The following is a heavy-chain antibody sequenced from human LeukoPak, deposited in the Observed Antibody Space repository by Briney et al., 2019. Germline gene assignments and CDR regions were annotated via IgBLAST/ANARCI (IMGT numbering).Heavy chain of an antibody. Sequence: GGSLRLSCAASGFTFSSYWMNWARQAPGKGLEWVASINHNGNVNYYVDSVKGRFTISRDNAKNSLYLQMNSLRAEDTAVYYCARDRGSSWYYYYYYYGMDVWGQGTTVTVSS. J-gene: IGHJ6*02. CDR3: ARDRGSSWYYYYYYYGMDV. CDR2: INHNGNVN. D-gene: IGHD6-13*01. V-gene: IGHV3-7*01. CDR1: GFTFSSYW.